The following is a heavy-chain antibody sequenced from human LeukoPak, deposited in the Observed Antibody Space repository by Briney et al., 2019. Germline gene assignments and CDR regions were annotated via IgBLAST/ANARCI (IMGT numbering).Heavy chain of an antibody. CDR2: ISGSGSAK. Sequence: GGSLRLSCAASGFTFSDYYTTWIRQAPGKGLEWVSYISGSGSAKYYGDSVKGRFTISRDNAKNSVFLQMTSLRAEDTAVYYCARGRGFGDPLHDFWGQGTLVTVSS. CDR3: ARGRGFGDPLHDF. J-gene: IGHJ4*02. D-gene: IGHD4-17*01. CDR1: GFTFSDYY. V-gene: IGHV3-11*01.